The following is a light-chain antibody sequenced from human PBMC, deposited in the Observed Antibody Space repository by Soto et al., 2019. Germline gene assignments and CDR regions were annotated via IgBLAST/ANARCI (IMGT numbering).Light chain of an antibody. V-gene: IGKV3D-15*01. CDR1: QNVNSH. J-gene: IGKJ4*01. CDR3: QQYNDWPLT. CDR2: GAS. Sequence: EIVMTQSPATLSVSPGDRATLSCRASQNVNSHLAWYQQKPGRAPRLLVHGASSRATDIPARFSGSGSGTEFTLTITSLQSEDFVVYYCQQYNDWPLTFGGGTKVDIK.